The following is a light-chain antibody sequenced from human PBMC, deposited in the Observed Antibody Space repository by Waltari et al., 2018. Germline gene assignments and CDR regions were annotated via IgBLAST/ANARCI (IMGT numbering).Light chain of an antibody. Sequence: EIVLTQSPATLSLSPGERATPSCRASQSVSTYLGWYQQKPGQAPRLLIFDASSRATGFPARFSATGSGTDFTLTISSLEPEDFATYYCQQRSDWPLTFGGGTKVELK. J-gene: IGKJ4*01. CDR3: QQRSDWPLT. CDR2: DAS. CDR1: QSVSTY. V-gene: IGKV3-11*01.